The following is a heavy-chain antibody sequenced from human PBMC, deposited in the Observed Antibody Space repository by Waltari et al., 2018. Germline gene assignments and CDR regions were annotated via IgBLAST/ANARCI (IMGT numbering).Heavy chain of an antibody. J-gene: IGHJ4*02. V-gene: IGHV3-21*01. D-gene: IGHD2-8*01. Sequence: EVQVVESGGGVVQPGGSLRLYCVTSGFSFSSYTMNWVRQAPGKGLEWVSSIIPNSIKTYYLESVRGRFTISRDNARNSLYLQMDSLRVEDSAVYYCASDPSMQHVAAGGYWGQGTLVTVSS. CDR1: GFSFSSYT. CDR3: ASDPSMQHVAAGGY. CDR2: IIPNSIKT.